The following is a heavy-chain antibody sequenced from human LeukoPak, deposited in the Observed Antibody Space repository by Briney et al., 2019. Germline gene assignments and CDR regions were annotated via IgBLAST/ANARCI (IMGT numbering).Heavy chain of an antibody. Sequence: GGSLRPSCAASGFTFSNYWMTWVRQVPGKGLEWVANIKQDGSDKYYVDSVKGRFAISRDNAKNSLYLQMNSLRAEDTAVYYCARGVPTGIDYFDYWGQGTLVTVPS. CDR3: ARGVPTGIDYFDY. D-gene: IGHD1-1*01. V-gene: IGHV3-7*01. J-gene: IGHJ4*02. CDR2: IKQDGSDK. CDR1: GFTFSNYW.